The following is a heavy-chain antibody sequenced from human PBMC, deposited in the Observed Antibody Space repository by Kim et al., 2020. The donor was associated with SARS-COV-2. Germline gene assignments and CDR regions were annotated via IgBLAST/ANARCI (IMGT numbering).Heavy chain of an antibody. CDR3: ARSPTTAAAFDI. J-gene: IGHJ3*02. V-gene: IGHV4-61*01. CDR2: IYYSGST. Sequence: SETLSLTCTVSGDSVSSGSYYWSWIRQPPGKGLEWIGYIYYSGSTNYNPSLKSRVTISVDTSKNQFSLKLTSVTAADTAVYYCARSPTTAAAFDIWGQGT. CDR1: GDSVSSGSYY. D-gene: IGHD2-21*02.